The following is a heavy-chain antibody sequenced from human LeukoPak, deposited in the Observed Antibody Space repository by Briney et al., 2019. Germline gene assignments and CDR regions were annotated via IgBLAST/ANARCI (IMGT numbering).Heavy chain of an antibody. CDR2: IDPSDSYT. CDR1: GYSFTSYW. D-gene: IGHD2/OR15-2a*01. Sequence: GESLRISCKGSGYSFTSYWINWVRQMPGKGLEWMGRIDPSDSYTNYSPSFQGHVTISADNSISTAYMQWNSLNTSDTAMYYCARQYLPARENSNWGQGTLVTVSS. V-gene: IGHV5-10-1*01. CDR3: ARQYLPARENSN. J-gene: IGHJ4*02.